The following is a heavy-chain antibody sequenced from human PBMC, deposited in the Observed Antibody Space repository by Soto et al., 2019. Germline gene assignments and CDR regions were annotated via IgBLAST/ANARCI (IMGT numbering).Heavy chain of an antibody. Sequence: GGSLRLSCAASGFTFNIYEINWVRQAPAKGLEWVSYISSSGRTIYYADSVKGRFTVSRDNSKNTLYLQMNSLRAEDTALYYCAKVFQXXXYGMDVWGQGTTVTVSS. CDR2: ISSSGRTI. J-gene: IGHJ6*02. CDR3: AKVFQXXXYGMDV. CDR1: GFTFNIYE. V-gene: IGHV3-48*03.